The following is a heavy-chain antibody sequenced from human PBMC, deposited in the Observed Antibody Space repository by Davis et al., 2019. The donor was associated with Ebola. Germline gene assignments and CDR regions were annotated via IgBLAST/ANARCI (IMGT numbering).Heavy chain of an antibody. D-gene: IGHD1-26*01. V-gene: IGHV3-23*01. Sequence: GESLKISCTASGFTFSNYAMSWVRQTPGKGLEWVSTITYGGGSTYYADSAKGRFTISRDNAKNSLYLQMNSLRAEDTAVYYCARAIVGATYYYYGMDVWGKGTTVTVSS. CDR2: ITYGGGST. J-gene: IGHJ6*04. CDR3: ARAIVGATYYYYGMDV. CDR1: GFTFSNYA.